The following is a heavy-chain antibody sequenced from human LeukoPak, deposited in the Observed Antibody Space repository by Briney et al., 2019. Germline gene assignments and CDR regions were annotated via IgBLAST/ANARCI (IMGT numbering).Heavy chain of an antibody. CDR1: GFTFSSYG. CDR3: ARRCYDSSGFDY. D-gene: IGHD3-22*01. J-gene: IGHJ4*02. CDR2: MIFDGNNR. Sequence: PGRTLRLSCAASGFTFSSYGMHWVRQAPGKGLEWVTTMIFDGNNRCYADSVKGRFTISSDNSKNTLYLQMNSLRAEDTAVYYCARRCYDSSGFDYWGQGTLVTVSS. V-gene: IGHV3-33*08.